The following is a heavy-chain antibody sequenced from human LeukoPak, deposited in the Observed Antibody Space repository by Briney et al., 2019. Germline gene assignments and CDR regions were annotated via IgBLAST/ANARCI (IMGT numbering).Heavy chain of an antibody. Sequence: GGSLRLSCAASGFTFSSYGMSWVRQAPGKGLEWVSAISGSGGSTYYADSVKGRFTISRDNSKNTLYLQMNSLRAEDTAVYYCAKDLYLIAVAGSAHDYWGQGTLVTVSS. V-gene: IGHV3-23*01. CDR2: ISGSGGST. CDR1: GFTFSSYG. CDR3: AKDLYLIAVAGSAHDY. D-gene: IGHD6-19*01. J-gene: IGHJ4*02.